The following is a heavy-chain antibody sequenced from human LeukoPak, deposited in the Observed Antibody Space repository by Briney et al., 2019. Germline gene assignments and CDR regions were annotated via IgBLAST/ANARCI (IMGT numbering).Heavy chain of an antibody. J-gene: IGHJ3*02. V-gene: IGHV1-58*02. Sequence: SVKVSCKASGFTFTSSAMQWVRQARGQRLEWIGWIVVGRGNTDYAQKFQERVTITRDMSTSTVYIEVSSLRSEDTAVYYCATDQSGGYFNDAFDIWGQGTMVTVSS. D-gene: IGHD2-15*01. CDR3: ATDQSGGYFNDAFDI. CDR1: GFTFTSSA. CDR2: IVVGRGNT.